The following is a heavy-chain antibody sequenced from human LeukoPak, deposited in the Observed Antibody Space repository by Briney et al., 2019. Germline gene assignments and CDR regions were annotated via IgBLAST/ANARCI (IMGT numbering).Heavy chain of an antibody. D-gene: IGHD2-21*02. CDR3: AKDRKAYCGGDCYSDYYGMDV. J-gene: IGHJ6*02. V-gene: IGHV3-30*18. CDR1: GFTFSSYG. Sequence: GRSLRLSCAASGFTFSSYGMHWVRQAPGKGLEWVAVISYDGSNKYYADSVKGRFTISRDNSKNTLYLQMNSLRAEDTAVYYCAKDRKAYCGGDCYSDYYGMDVWGQGTTVTVSS. CDR2: ISYDGSNK.